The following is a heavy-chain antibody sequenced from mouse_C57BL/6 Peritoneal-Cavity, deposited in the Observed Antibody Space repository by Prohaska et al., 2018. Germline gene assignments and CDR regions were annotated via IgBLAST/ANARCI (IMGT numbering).Heavy chain of an antibody. D-gene: IGHD1-1*01. CDR3: ARWYYGSSFDY. CDR1: GYTFTSYW. J-gene: IGHJ2*01. V-gene: IGHV1-69*02. CDR2: IDPSVSYT. Sequence: KASGYTFTSYWMHWVKQRPGQGLEWIGEIDPSVSYTNYNQKFKGKATLTVDKSSSTAYMQLSSLRSEYSAVYYCARWYYGSSFDYWGQGTTLTVSS.